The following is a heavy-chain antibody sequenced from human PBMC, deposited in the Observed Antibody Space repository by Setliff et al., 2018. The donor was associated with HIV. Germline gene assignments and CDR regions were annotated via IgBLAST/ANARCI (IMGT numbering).Heavy chain of an antibody. D-gene: IGHD3-22*01. Sequence: ASVKVSCKASGYSFINYGISWVRQAPGQGLEWMGWISAYTGHTDYASRLLGRVTLTTDTSTSTAYMELRRLRSDDTAVYYCARAQTYYSDSSGYYSQYWGQGTLVTVSS. CDR3: ARAQTYYSDSSGYYSQY. J-gene: IGHJ4*02. CDR1: GYSFINYG. CDR2: ISAYTGHT. V-gene: IGHV1-18*01.